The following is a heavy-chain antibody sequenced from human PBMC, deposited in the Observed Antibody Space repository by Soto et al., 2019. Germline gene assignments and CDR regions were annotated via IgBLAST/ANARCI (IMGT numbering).Heavy chain of an antibody. Sequence: GESLKISCTGSAYSFTNYWIAWVRQMPGKGLEWMGIIYPGDSYTRYSPSFRGQATISADKSINTAYLQWSSLKASDTAMYYCATFGGARDGLPDNYWGQGTLVTVSS. CDR3: ATFGGARDGLPDNY. J-gene: IGHJ4*02. V-gene: IGHV5-51*01. CDR1: AYSFTNYW. D-gene: IGHD3-10*01. CDR2: IYPGDSYT.